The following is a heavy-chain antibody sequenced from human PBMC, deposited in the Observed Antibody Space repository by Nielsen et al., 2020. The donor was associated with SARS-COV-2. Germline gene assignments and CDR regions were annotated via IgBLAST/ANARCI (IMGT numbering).Heavy chain of an antibody. J-gene: IGHJ6*02. V-gene: IGHV7-4-1*02. Sequence: WVRQAPGQGLEWMGWINTDTGNPTYAQGLTGRFVFSLDTYVSTAYLQISSLKAEDTAVYYCARDFSIWFGEFLEDNVPIYYYYGMDVWGQGTTVTVSS. CDR3: ARDFSIWFGEFLEDNVPIYYYYGMDV. D-gene: IGHD3-10*01. CDR2: INTDTGNP.